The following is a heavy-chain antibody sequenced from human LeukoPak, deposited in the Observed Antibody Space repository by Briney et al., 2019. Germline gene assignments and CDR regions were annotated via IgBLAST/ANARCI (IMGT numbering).Heavy chain of an antibody. Sequence: PGGSLRLSCAASGFTFNSYSMNWVRQAPGKGLQWLSYINNSSSTIYYADSVKGRFTISRDNAKNSLYLQMNSLKAEDTAVYYCARGVPAAIGYFQHWGQGTLVTVSS. CDR2: INNSSSTI. J-gene: IGHJ1*01. CDR1: GFTFNSYS. CDR3: ARGVPAAIGYFQH. D-gene: IGHD2-2*02. V-gene: IGHV3-48*01.